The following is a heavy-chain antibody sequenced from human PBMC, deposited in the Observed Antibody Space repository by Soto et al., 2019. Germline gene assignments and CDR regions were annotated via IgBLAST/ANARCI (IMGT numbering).Heavy chain of an antibody. D-gene: IGHD6-6*01. V-gene: IGHV5-51*01. CDR1: GYSFTSYW. CDR2: IYPGDSDT. CDR3: ARGAARTNYPPYYYYGMDV. Sequence: PGESLKISCKGSGYSFTSYWIGWVRQMPGKGLEWMGIIYPGDSDTRYSPSFQGQVTISADKSISTAYLQWSSLKASDTAMYYCARGAARTNYPPYYYYGMDVWGQGTTVTVSS. J-gene: IGHJ6*02.